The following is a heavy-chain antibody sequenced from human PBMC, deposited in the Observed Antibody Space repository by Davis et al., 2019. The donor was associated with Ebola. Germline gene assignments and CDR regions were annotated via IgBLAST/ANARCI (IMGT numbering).Heavy chain of an antibody. CDR1: GFTFSSYG. CDR2: ISYDGSNK. J-gene: IGHJ4*02. Sequence: GESLKISCAASGFTFSSYGMHWVRQAPGKGLEWVAVISYDGSNKYYADSVKGRFTISRDNSKNTLYLQMNSLRAEDTAVYYCAKGDEWELWDYWGQGTLVTVSS. V-gene: IGHV3-30*18. D-gene: IGHD1-26*01. CDR3: AKGDEWELWDY.